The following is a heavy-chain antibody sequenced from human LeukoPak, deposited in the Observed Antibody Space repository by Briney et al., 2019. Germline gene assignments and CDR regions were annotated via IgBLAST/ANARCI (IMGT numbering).Heavy chain of an antibody. Sequence: SETLSLTCTVSGGSVSSYYWSWMRQSPGKGLEWMGYVYYSGSTNYNPALKSRVTISLDTSENQFSLKLSSATAADTAVYYCAREDNSPTARYWYFDLWGRGTQVTVSS. D-gene: IGHD2-15*01. V-gene: IGHV4-59*02. J-gene: IGHJ2*01. CDR2: VYYSGST. CDR3: AREDNSPTARYWYFDL. CDR1: GGSVSSYY.